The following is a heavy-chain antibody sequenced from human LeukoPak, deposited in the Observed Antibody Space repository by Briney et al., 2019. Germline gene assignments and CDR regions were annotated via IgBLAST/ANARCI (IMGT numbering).Heavy chain of an antibody. CDR3: AKGVSHYYDSSGYLDAFDI. CDR2: IYASGNT. J-gene: IGHJ3*02. Sequence: PSETLSLTCTVSGDSISSSRHYWSWIRQPAGKGLEWIGRIYASGNTNYNPSLKSRVTISLDTSKNQFSLNLRSVTAADTAVYYCAKGVSHYYDSSGYLDAFDIWGQGTMVTVSS. V-gene: IGHV4-61*02. CDR1: GDSISSSRHY. D-gene: IGHD3-22*01.